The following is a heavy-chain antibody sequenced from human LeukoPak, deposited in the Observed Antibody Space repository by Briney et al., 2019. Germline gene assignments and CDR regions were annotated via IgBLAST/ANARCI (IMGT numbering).Heavy chain of an antibody. D-gene: IGHD2-8*02. V-gene: IGHV3-9*03. CDR1: GFTFDDYA. CDR3: ETGTRDGYTGGVDY. CDR2: ISRNSGNI. J-gene: IGHJ4*02. Sequence: GGSLRLSCAASGFTFDDYAMHWVRQAPGKGLEWVSSISRNSGNIGYADSVKGRFTISRDNAKKSLFLQMNSLRAGDMALYYCETGTRDGYTGGVDYWGQGTLVTVSS.